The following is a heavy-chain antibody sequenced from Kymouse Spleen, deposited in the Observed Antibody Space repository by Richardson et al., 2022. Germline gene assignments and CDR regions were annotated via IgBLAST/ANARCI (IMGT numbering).Heavy chain of an antibody. J-gene: IGHJ6*02. D-gene: IGHD6-13*01. CDR1: GGSISSSSYY. CDR3: ASRYSSSGTGYYYYYGMDV. V-gene: IGHV4-39*01. CDR2: IYYSGST. Sequence: QLQLQESGPGLVKPSETLSLTCTVSGGSISSSSYYWGWIRQPPGKGLEWIGSIYYSGSTYYNPSLKSRVTISVDTSKNQFSLKLSSVTAADTAVYYCASRYSSSGTGYYYYYGMDVWGQGTTVTVSS.